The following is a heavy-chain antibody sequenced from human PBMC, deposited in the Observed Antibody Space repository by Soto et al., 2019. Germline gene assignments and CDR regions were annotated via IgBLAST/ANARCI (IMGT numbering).Heavy chain of an antibody. V-gene: IGHV1-46*01. J-gene: IGHJ4*02. CDR2: INPSGGST. Sequence: ASVKVSCRASGYTFTSYHMHWVRQAPGQGLEWMGIINPSGGSTSYAQKFQGRVTMTRDTSTSTVYMELSSLRSEDTAVYYCARDRRILLWFGELVENSAFDYWGQGTLVTVSS. D-gene: IGHD3-10*01. CDR1: GYTFTSYH. CDR3: ARDRRILLWFGELVENSAFDY.